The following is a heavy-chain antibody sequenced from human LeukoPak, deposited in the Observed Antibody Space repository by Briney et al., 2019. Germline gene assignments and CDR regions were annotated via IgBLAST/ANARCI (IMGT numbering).Heavy chain of an antibody. J-gene: IGHJ5*02. Sequence: ASVKVSCKASGYTFTSYDINWVRQATGQGLEWMGWMNPNSGNTGYAQKFQGRVTITADKSTSTAYMELSSLRSEDTAVYYCAADHDYSLSYDSYGPLDAWGQGTLVTVSS. CDR1: GYTFTSYD. CDR2: MNPNSGNT. V-gene: IGHV1-8*01. CDR3: AADHDYSLSYDSYGPLDA. D-gene: IGHD4-11*01.